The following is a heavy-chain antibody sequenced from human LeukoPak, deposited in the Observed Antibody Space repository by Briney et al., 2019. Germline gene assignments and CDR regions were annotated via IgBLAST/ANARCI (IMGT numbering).Heavy chain of an antibody. D-gene: IGHD4-17*01. V-gene: IGHV3-64D*06. Sequence: GGSLRLSCSASGFTFSSYAMHWVRQAPGKGLEYVSAISSNGGSTYYADSVKGRFTISRDNSKNTLYLQMSSLRAEDTAVYYCARGYGDYPNAFDIWGQGTMVTVSS. CDR3: ARGYGDYPNAFDI. J-gene: IGHJ3*02. CDR2: ISSNGGST. CDR1: GFTFSSYA.